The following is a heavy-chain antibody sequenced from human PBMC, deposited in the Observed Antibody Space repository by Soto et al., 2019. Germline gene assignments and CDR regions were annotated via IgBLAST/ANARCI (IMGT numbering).Heavy chain of an antibody. CDR1: GFTLSPYW. D-gene: IGHD5-18*01. CDR2: LNYDGSST. J-gene: IGHJ4*02. V-gene: IGHV3-74*01. Sequence: EVQLLESGGGLVQPGWTLTLSCAASGFTLSPYWMHSVRQVPGRGLVWVSRLNYDGSSTLYADSVKGRFTISRDNAKNTLYLQMSSLRAEDTAIYDWVRFSSGCFDYWGQGTVVTVSS. CDR3: VRFSSGCFDY.